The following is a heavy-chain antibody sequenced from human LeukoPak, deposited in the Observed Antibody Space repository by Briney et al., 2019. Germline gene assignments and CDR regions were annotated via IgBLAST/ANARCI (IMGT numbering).Heavy chain of an antibody. CDR1: GGSFSGYY. V-gene: IGHV4-34*01. J-gene: IGHJ4*02. Sequence: SETLSLTCAVYGGSFSGYYWSWIRQPPGKGLEWIGISYHSGNTHYNPSLKSRVTISVDTSKNQFSLKLSSVTAADTAVYYCAKEGYSSSWYLFDYWGQGTLVTVSS. D-gene: IGHD6-13*01. CDR3: AKEGYSSSWYLFDY. CDR2: SYHSGNT.